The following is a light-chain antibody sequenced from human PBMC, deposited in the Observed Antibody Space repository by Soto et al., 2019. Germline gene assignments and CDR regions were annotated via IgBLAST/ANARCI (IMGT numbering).Light chain of an antibody. CDR2: RNN. V-gene: IGLV1-47*01. CDR3: AAWDDSLSGYV. CDR1: NPNIGNNY. J-gene: IGLJ1*01. Sequence: QSVLTQPPSASGTPGQRVTISCSGSNPNIGNNYVYWYQQPPGTAPKLLIYRNNQRPSGVPDRFSGSKSGTSASLAISGLRSEDEADYYCAAWDDSLSGYVFATGTKVTVL.